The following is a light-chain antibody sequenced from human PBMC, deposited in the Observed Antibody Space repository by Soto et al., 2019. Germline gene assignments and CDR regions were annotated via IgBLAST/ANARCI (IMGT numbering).Light chain of an antibody. CDR3: QQRSNWPRT. J-gene: IGKJ1*01. Sequence: PGERATPSCWASQSLRSSYLAWYQRKPGQAPRLLMFGASRRATGIPDRFNGSGSGTDFTLTISSLEPEDFAVYYCQQRSNWPRTFGQGTKVDIK. CDR2: GAS. CDR1: QSLRSSY. V-gene: IGKV3D-20*02.